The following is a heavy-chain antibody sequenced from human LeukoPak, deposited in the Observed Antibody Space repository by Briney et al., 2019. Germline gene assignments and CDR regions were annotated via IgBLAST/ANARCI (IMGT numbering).Heavy chain of an antibody. D-gene: IGHD3-9*01. CDR3: ARDPLRYLRVGHYDY. CDR1: GFTFSTSA. CDR2: IDLDSSHI. V-gene: IGHV3-21*01. Sequence: GGSLRLSCAASGFTFSTSAMNWVRQVPGKGLEWVSSIDLDSSHIYYAASVRGRFTISRGNARNSVYLQMNSLRVEDTAVYYCARDPLRYLRVGHYDYWGQETLVAVSS. J-gene: IGHJ4*02.